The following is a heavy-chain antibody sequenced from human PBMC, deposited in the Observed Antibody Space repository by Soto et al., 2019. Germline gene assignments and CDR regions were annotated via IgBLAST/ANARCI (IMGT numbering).Heavy chain of an antibody. V-gene: IGHV3-66*01. CDR3: ARDKWEYSGYDYAFDY. CDR1: GFTVSSNY. Sequence: GGSLRLSCAASGFTVSSNYMSWVRQAPGKGLEWVSVIYSGGSTYYADSVKGRFTISRDNSKNTLYLQMNSLRAEDTAVYYCARDKWEYSGYDYAFDYWGQGTLVTVSS. CDR2: IYSGGST. D-gene: IGHD5-12*01. J-gene: IGHJ4*02.